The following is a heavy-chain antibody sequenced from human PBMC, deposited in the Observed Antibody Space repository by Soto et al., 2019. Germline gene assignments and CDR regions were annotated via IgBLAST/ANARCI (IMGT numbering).Heavy chain of an antibody. CDR1: GGTISTNV. D-gene: IGHD2-15*01. Sequence: QVQLMQSGAEVKKPGSSVKVSCKASGGTISTNVISWVRQAPGQGLEWMGEIMPIFAAPNNAQTFQGRLTITADTSTTTVYMALSSLTSEDKAVYFCATGARDCSGGSCYPDDWGQGTLVIVSS. J-gene: IGHJ4*02. CDR2: IMPIFAAP. V-gene: IGHV1-69*06. CDR3: ATGARDCSGGSCYPDD.